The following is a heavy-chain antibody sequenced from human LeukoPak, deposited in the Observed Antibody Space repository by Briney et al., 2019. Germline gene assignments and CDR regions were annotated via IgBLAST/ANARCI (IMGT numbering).Heavy chain of an antibody. CDR3: ARHGEYIYGYGDY. J-gene: IGHJ4*02. Sequence: GGSLRLSCSASGFTFSSYWMDWVRQAPGKGLEWVANINQDGSRKYYVDSVKGRFTISRDNAENSLYLQMNSLRAEDTAVYYCARHGEYIYGYGDYWGQGTLVTVSS. CDR2: INQDGSRK. V-gene: IGHV3-7*01. CDR1: GFTFSSYW. D-gene: IGHD5-18*01.